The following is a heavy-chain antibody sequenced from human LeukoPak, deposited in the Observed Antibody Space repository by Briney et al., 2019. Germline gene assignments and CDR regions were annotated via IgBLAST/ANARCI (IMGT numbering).Heavy chain of an antibody. CDR2: IYPGDSDT. CDR1: GYSFSNYW. J-gene: IGHJ4*02. Sequence: GESLQISCKVSGYSFSNYWIGWVRQMPGKGLEWMGIIYPGDSDTRYSPSFQGQVTFSADKSISTAYLQWSGLKASDTAMYYCARRNNDRSGFYYFDSWGQGTLVTVSS. CDR3: ARRNNDRSGFYYFDS. V-gene: IGHV5-51*01. D-gene: IGHD3-22*01.